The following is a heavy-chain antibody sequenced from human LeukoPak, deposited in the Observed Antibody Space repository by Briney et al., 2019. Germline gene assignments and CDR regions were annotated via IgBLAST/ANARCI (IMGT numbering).Heavy chain of an antibody. CDR2: INHSGST. J-gene: IGHJ4*02. Sequence: SETLSLTCAVYGGSFSGYCWSWIRQPPGKGLEWIGEINHSGSTNYNPSLKSRVTISVDTSKNQFSLKLSSVTAADTAVYYCARGGYCSSTSCYTFIFDYWGQGTLVTVSS. D-gene: IGHD2-2*02. CDR1: GGSFSGYC. V-gene: IGHV4-34*01. CDR3: ARGGYCSSTSCYTFIFDY.